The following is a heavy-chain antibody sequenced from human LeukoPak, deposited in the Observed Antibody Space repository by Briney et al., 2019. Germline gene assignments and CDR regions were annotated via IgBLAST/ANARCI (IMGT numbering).Heavy chain of an antibody. CDR3: ASVGYYYGSGSYSEGLAVLDDAFDI. J-gene: IGHJ3*02. CDR1: GGSFSSGSYY. V-gene: IGHV4-61*01. D-gene: IGHD3-10*01. CDR2: IYYSGST. Sequence: SETLSLTCTVSGGSFSSGSYYWSWIRQPPGKGLEWIGYIYYSGSTNYNPSLKSRVTISVDTSKNQFSLKLSSVTAADTAVYYCASVGYYYGSGSYSEGLAVLDDAFDIWGQGTMVTVSS.